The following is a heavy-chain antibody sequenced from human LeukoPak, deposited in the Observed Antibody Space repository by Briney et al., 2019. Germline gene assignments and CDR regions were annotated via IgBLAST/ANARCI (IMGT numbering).Heavy chain of an antibody. CDR1: GYTFTGYY. Sequence: ASVKVSCKASGYTFTGYYMHWVRRAPGQGLEWMGRINPNSGGTNYAQKSQGRVTMTRDTSISTAYMELSRLRSDDTAVYYCARVSIAARPLPGYWGQGTLVTVSS. D-gene: IGHD6-6*01. CDR3: ARVSIAARPLPGY. J-gene: IGHJ4*02. CDR2: INPNSGGT. V-gene: IGHV1-2*06.